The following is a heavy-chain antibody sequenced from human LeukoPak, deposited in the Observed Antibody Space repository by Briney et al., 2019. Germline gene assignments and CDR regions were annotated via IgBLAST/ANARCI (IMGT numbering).Heavy chain of an antibody. CDR3: ARDGYSPEGFDY. CDR1: GFTFSSYS. V-gene: IGHV3-21*01. J-gene: IGHJ4*02. CDR2: ISSSSSYL. Sequence: GGSLRLSCAASGFTFSSYSMNWVRQTPGKGLEWVSSISSSSSYLYYADSVKGRFTISRDNAKNSPYLQMNSLRAEDTAVYYCARDGYSPEGFDYWGQGTLVTVSS. D-gene: IGHD5-24*01.